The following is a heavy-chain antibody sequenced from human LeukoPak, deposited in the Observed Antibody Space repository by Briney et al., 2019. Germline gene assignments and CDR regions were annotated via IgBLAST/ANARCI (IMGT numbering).Heavy chain of an antibody. J-gene: IGHJ4*02. CDR2: ISYDGSNK. D-gene: IGHD3-22*01. CDR3: ARDEYYYDSSGYLYPFDY. Sequence: LGGSLRLSCAASGFTFSSYAMHWVRQAPGKGLEWVAVISYDGSNKYYADSVKGRFTISRDNSKNTLYLQMNSLRAEDTAVYYCARDEYYYDSSGYLYPFDYWGQGTLVTVSS. V-gene: IGHV3-30-3*01. CDR1: GFTFSSYA.